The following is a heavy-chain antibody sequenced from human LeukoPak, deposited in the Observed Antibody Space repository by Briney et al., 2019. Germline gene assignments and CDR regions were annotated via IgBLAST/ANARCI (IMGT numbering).Heavy chain of an antibody. CDR3: ARGYHSFDV. CDR2: IGGSGGDT. D-gene: IGHD1-26*01. V-gene: IGHV3-23*01. Sequence: GGSLRLSCVVSGFTFSTYAMSWVRQAPGKGLEWVSGIGGSGGDTFYADSVRGRFTVSRDNSKNTLFLQIDSLKTEDTAVYYCARGYHSFDVWGQGTTVTVSS. J-gene: IGHJ6*02. CDR1: GFTFSTYA.